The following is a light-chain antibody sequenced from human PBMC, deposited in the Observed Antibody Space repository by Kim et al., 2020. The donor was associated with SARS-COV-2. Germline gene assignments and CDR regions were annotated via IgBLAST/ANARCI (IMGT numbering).Light chain of an antibody. Sequence: GQSITISCTGTSSDVDGYNYVSWYQQHPGKAPKLMIYDVTKRPSGVSNRFSGSKSGNTASLTISGLQAEDEADYYCSSYTITSTSVFGTGTQLTVL. CDR1: SSDVDGYNY. V-gene: IGLV2-14*04. J-gene: IGLJ1*01. CDR3: SSYTITSTSV. CDR2: DVT.